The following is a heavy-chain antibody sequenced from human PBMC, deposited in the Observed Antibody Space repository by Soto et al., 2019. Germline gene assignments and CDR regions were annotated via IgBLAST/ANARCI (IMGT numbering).Heavy chain of an antibody. V-gene: IGHV3-23*01. J-gene: IGHJ4*02. CDR3: AKGFVGVCYHRSYYFDS. CDR1: GFTFSSYV. Sequence: PGGSLRLSCAASGFTFSSYVMNWVRLAPGKGLEWVSGISPSGGNTYYADSVKGRFTISRDNSKNTLYLQMNSLRAEDTAVYYCAKGFVGVCYHRSYYFDSWGQGALVTVSS. D-gene: IGHD2-8*01. CDR2: ISPSGGNT.